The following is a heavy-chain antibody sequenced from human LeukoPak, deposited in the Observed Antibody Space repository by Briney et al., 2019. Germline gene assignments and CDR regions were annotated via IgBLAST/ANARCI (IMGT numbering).Heavy chain of an antibody. J-gene: IGHJ3*02. D-gene: IGHD3-22*01. V-gene: IGHV1-18*01. CDR2: ISAYYGNT. CDR3: ARPASGYDAFDI. Sequence: EASVKVSCKASGYTFRSYGISWVRQAPGQGLEWMGWISAYYGNTNYAQKLQGRVTMTTDTSTSTAYMDLRSLRSDDTAVYYCARPASGYDAFDIWGQGTMVTVSS. CDR1: GYTFRSYG.